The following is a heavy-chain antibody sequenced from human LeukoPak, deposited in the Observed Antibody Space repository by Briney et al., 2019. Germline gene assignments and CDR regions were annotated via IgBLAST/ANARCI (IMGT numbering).Heavy chain of an antibody. CDR2: ISYDGSNK. J-gene: IGHJ4*02. V-gene: IGHV3-30*01. Sequence: GRSLRLSCAASGFTFSSYAMHWVRQAPGEGLEWVAVISYDGSNKYYADSVKGRFTISRDNSKNTLYLQMNSLRAEDTAVYYCARDHSSSGYRYYFDYWGQGTLVTVSS. CDR1: GFTFSSYA. D-gene: IGHD6-13*01. CDR3: ARDHSSSGYRYYFDY.